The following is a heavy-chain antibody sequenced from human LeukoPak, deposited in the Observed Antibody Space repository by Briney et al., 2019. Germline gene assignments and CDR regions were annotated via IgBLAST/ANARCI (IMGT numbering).Heavy chain of an antibody. D-gene: IGHD4-17*01. Sequence: ASVTVSCKASGYTFTSYAMHWVRQAPGQRLEWMGWINAGNGNTKYSQKFQGRVTITRDTSASTAYMELSSLRSEDTAVYYCARVDYGDYVGYAFDIWGQGTMVTVSS. J-gene: IGHJ3*02. CDR3: ARVDYGDYVGYAFDI. CDR2: INAGNGNT. V-gene: IGHV1-3*01. CDR1: GYTFTSYA.